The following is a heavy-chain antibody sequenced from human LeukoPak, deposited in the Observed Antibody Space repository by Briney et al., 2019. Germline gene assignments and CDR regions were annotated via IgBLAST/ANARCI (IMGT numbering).Heavy chain of an antibody. CDR3: ARAPYDILTGYYSWFDP. Sequence: PSETLSLTCAVYGGSFSGYYWSWIRQPPGKGLEWIGEINHSGSTYYNPSLKSRVTISVDRSKNQFSLKLSSVTAADTAVYYCARAPYDILTGYYSWFDPWGQGTLVTVSS. J-gene: IGHJ5*02. CDR1: GGSFSGYY. CDR2: INHSGST. V-gene: IGHV4-34*01. D-gene: IGHD3-9*01.